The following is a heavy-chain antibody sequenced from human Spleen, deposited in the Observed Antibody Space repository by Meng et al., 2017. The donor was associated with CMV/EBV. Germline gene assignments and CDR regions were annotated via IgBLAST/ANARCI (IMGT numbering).Heavy chain of an antibody. Sequence: KTSGFNFSGFYIHWVRRAPGQGLEWMGRINPKNGDPKYAQRFEGRVSMTTDTSITTVYMELRSLRSDDTAFYYCTRRPLGSTRPFDYWGQGTLVTVSS. V-gene: IGHV1-2*06. CDR3: TRRPLGSTRPFDY. D-gene: IGHD1-26*01. J-gene: IGHJ4*02. CDR1: GFNFSGFY. CDR2: INPKNGDP.